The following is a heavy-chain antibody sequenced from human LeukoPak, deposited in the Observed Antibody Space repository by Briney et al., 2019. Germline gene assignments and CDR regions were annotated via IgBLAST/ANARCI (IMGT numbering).Heavy chain of an antibody. V-gene: IGHV3-23*01. D-gene: IGHD1-1*01. J-gene: IGHJ3*01. Sequence: GGSLRLSCTASGFTFTTYAMSWVRQAPGKGLEWVSTISGNGGRTYYEDSVKGRFTISRDNSKNTLYLQVSSLRAEDTAMYYCANDGTGVHVWTPEAFDLWGPGTMVIVSS. CDR1: GFTFTTYA. CDR3: ANDGTGVHVWTPEAFDL. CDR2: ISGNGGRT.